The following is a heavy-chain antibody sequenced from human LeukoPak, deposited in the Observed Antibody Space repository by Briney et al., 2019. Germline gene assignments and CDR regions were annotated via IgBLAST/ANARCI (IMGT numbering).Heavy chain of an antibody. CDR2: INPNSGGT. J-gene: IGHJ6*03. V-gene: IGHV1-2*02. Sequence: ASVKVSCKASGYTFTGYYMHWVRQAPGQGLEWMGWINPNSGGTNYAQKFQGRVTMTRDTSISTAYMELSRLRSDDTAVYYCARGTFKYYYYYYYMDVWGKGTMVTVSS. CDR3: ARGTFKYYYYYYYMDV. CDR1: GYTFTGYY.